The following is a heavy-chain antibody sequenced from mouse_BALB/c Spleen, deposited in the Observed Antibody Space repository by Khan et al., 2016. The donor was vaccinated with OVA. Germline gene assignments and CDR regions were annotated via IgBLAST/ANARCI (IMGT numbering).Heavy chain of an antibody. CDR2: INHRSDYT. CDR3: ARRTTGYTMDY. CDR1: GYTFTSNT. V-gene: IGHV1-4*01. D-gene: IGHD2-14*01. J-gene: IGHJ4*01. Sequence: VKLVESGAELVRPGASVRMSCKASGYTFTSNTMHWVQQRPGQGLEWIGYINHRSDYTNYNQNFKDKATLTADNASSTAYMQLSSQTTADSAIYYCARRTTGYTMDYWGQGTSVTVSS.